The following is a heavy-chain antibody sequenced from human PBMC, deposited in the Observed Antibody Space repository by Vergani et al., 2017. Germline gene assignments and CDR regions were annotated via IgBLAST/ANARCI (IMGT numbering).Heavy chain of an antibody. Sequence: QVQLVQSGAEVKKPGASVKVSCKASGYTFTSYGISWVRQAPGQGLEWMGWISAYNGNTNYAQKLQGRVTMTTDTSTSTASMELRSLRSDDTAVYYCARDVLAAAGTPYYYYGMDVWGQGTTVTVSS. J-gene: IGHJ6*02. CDR3: ARDVLAAAGTPYYYYGMDV. D-gene: IGHD6-13*01. CDR2: ISAYNGNT. V-gene: IGHV1-18*01. CDR1: GYTFTSYG.